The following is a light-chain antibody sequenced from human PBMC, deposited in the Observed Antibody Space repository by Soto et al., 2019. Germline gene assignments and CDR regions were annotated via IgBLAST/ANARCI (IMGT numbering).Light chain of an antibody. V-gene: IGLV1-40*01. CDR3: QSYDSSLSAL. CDR2: GNS. J-gene: IGLJ3*02. Sequence: QSVLTQPPSVSGAPGQRVTISCTGRSSNIGAGYDVHWYQQLPGTAPKLLIYGNSNRTSGVPDRFSGSKSGTSASLAITGLQAEDEADYYCQSYDSSLSALFGGGTKLTVL. CDR1: SSNIGAGYD.